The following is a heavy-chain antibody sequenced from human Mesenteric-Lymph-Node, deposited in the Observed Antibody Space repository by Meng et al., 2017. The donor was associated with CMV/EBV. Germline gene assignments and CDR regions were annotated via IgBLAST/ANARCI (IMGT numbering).Heavy chain of an antibody. CDR3: ASGLTLLFDY. V-gene: IGHV4-39*07. D-gene: IGHD3-9*01. CDR1: GGSINSNSFY. Sequence: SETLSLTCTVSGGSINSNSFYWGWIRQPPGKGLEWIGSSHNSGSTYYNPSLRSRVTISVDTSKNQFSLNLSSVTAADTAVYYCASGLTLLFDYWGQGALVTVSS. CDR2: SHNSGST. J-gene: IGHJ4*02.